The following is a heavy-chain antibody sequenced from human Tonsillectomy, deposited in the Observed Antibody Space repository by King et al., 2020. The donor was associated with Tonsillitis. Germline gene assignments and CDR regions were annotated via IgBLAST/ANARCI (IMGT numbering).Heavy chain of an antibody. Sequence: VQLVESGGGLVQPGQSLRLSCAASGFTFSGYWMHWVRQAPGKGLGWVSRLNTNGSTTSYADSVKGRFTMSRDNAKNTLYLKMNSLRADDTAVYYCTRVGDSFAFDIWGQGTMVTVSS. CDR1: GFTFSGYW. J-gene: IGHJ3*02. CDR2: LNTNGSTT. D-gene: IGHD2-21*01. CDR3: TRVGDSFAFDI. V-gene: IGHV3-74*01.